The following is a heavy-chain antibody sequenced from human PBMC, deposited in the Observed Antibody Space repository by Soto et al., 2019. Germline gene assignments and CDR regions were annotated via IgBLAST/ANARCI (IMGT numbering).Heavy chain of an antibody. D-gene: IGHD6-19*01. CDR1: GFSFSSYA. V-gene: IGHV3-23*01. CDR3: AKYVAVAGTALYGMDV. Sequence: EVQLLESGGGLVQPGGSLRLSCAASGFSFSSYAMSWARQAPGKGLEWVSAISNSGGTTFYADSVKGRFTSSRDNFKNTVFLQMSSLRAEDTAVYYCAKYVAVAGTALYGMDVWGQGTTVTVSS. J-gene: IGHJ6*02. CDR2: ISNSGGTT.